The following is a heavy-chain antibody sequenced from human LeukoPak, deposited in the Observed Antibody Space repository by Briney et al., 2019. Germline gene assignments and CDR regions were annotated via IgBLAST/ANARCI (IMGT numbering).Heavy chain of an antibody. CDR1: GFTFSSYS. D-gene: IGHD5-24*01. J-gene: IGHJ4*02. CDR3: ARDLRDAATKGKGLDY. CDR2: ISSSSSYI. V-gene: IGHV3-21*01. Sequence: NPGGSLRLSCAASGFTFSSYSMNWVRQAPGKGLEWVSSISSSSSYIYYADSVKGRFTISRDNAKNSLYLQMNSLRAEDTAVYYCARDLRDAATKGKGLDYWGQGTLVTVSS.